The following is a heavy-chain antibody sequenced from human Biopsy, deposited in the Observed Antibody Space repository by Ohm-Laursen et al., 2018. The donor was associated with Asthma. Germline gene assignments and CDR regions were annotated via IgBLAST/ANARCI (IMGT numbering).Heavy chain of an antibody. J-gene: IGHJ6*02. D-gene: IGHD6-25*01. CDR1: GFSFSDYY. Sequence: GSLRLSCAASGFSFSDYYMTWMRQAPGKGLEWVSSISSSGSTTHPAESVKGRFTISRDNAQKSLFLQMGSLRAEDTAIYYCARVFESSEWGPFYHFGLDVWGQGTTVAVSS. V-gene: IGHV3-11*01. CDR3: ARVFESSEWGPFYHFGLDV. CDR2: ISSSGSTT.